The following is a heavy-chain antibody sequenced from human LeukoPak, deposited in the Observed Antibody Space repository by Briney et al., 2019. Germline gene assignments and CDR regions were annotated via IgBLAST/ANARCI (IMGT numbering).Heavy chain of an antibody. CDR3: ARGSYYYDSSGYEGFDY. D-gene: IGHD3-22*01. CDR2: IYYSGST. V-gene: IGHV4-59*01. Sequence: PTGTLSLTCTVSGGSISSYYWSWIRQPPGKGLEWIGYIYYSGSTNYNPSLKSRVTISVDTSKNQFSLKLSSVTAADTAVYYCARGSYYYDSSGYEGFDYWGQGTLVTVSS. CDR1: GGSISSYY. J-gene: IGHJ4*02.